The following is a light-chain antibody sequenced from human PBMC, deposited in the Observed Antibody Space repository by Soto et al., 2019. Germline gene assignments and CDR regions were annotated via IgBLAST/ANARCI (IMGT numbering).Light chain of an antibody. J-gene: IGKJ4*01. CDR1: QSVLFTSNNKNY. CDR2: WAS. V-gene: IGKV4-1*01. CDR3: QQYYINGALT. Sequence: IVMTQSPDSLALSLGERATINCKSSQSVLFTSNNKNYLAWYQQKPGQPPKLLIYWASTRESGVPDRFIGSGSGTDFTLTISALQAEDVAVYYCQQYYINGALTFGGGTKVAIK.